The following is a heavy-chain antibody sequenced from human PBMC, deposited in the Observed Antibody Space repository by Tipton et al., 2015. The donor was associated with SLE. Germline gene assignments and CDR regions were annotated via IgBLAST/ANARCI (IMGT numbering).Heavy chain of an antibody. CDR2: IYYSGST. D-gene: IGHD3-10*01. CDR1: GGSISSDY. J-gene: IGHJ2*01. CDR3: ARVSTYYYGSGSYYRYWYFDL. V-gene: IGHV4-59*01. Sequence: TLSLTCIVSGGSISSDYWSWIRQPPGKGLEWIGYIYYSGSTSYNPSLKSRVTISVDTSKNQFSLKLSSVTAADTAVYYCARVSTYYYGSGSYYRYWYFDLWGRDTLVTVSS.